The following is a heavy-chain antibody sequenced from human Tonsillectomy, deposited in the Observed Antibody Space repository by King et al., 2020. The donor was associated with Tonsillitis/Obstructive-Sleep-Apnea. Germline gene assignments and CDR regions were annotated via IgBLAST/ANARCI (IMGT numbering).Heavy chain of an antibody. V-gene: IGHV7-4-1*02. Sequence: QLVQSGSELKKPGASVKVSCKASGYTFTNYAMNWVRQAPGQGLEWIGWINTNTGNPTYAQGFTGRFVFFLDTSVSTAYLQISNLKADDTAVYYCARDHSDIVLVPASIGDYWGQGTLVTVSS. CDR3: ARDHSDIVLVPASIGDY. D-gene: IGHD2-2*01. CDR1: GYTFTNYA. CDR2: INTNTGNP. J-gene: IGHJ4*02.